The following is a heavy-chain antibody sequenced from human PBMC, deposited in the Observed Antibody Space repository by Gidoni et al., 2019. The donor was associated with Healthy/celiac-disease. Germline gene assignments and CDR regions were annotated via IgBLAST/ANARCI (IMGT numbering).Heavy chain of an antibody. J-gene: IGHJ5*02. CDR2: ISAYNGNT. D-gene: IGHD3-3*01. CDR3: AREGDYDFWSGYLQNWFDP. Sequence: QVQLVQSGAEVKKPGASVKVSCKASGYTFTSYGISWVRQAPGQGLEWMGWISAYNGNTNYAQKIQGRVTMTTDTSTSTAYMELRSLRSDDTAVYYCAREGDYDFWSGYLQNWFDPWGQGTLVTVSS. CDR1: GYTFTSYG. V-gene: IGHV1-18*01.